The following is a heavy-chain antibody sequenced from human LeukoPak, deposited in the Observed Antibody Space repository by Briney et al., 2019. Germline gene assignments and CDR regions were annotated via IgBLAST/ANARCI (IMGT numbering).Heavy chain of an antibody. J-gene: IGHJ4*02. D-gene: IGHD5-18*01. CDR3: AGRGYSYGVLGLYPSFDY. CDR1: GGSISSSSYY. V-gene: IGHV4-39*01. CDR2: IYYSGST. Sequence: SETLSLTCTVSGGSISSSSYYWGWIRQPPGKGLEWIGSIYYSGSTYYNPSLKSRVTISVDTSKNQFSLKLSSVTAADTAVYYCAGRGYSYGVLGLYPSFDYWGQGTLVTVSS.